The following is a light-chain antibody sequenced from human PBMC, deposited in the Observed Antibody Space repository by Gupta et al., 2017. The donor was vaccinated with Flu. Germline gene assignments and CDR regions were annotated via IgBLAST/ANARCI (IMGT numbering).Light chain of an antibody. J-gene: IGKJ1*01. CDR2: CAS. CDR1: QSVSSN. V-gene: IGKV3-15*01. CDR3: QQYNNWPLWT. Sequence: EIVMTQSPATLSVPPGERATLSCRTSQSVSSNLAGYQQKPGQAPRLLIYCASTRATGIPARFSGSGSCTEFTLTTSSLQSEDVAVYYCQQYNNWPLWTFGQGTKVEIK.